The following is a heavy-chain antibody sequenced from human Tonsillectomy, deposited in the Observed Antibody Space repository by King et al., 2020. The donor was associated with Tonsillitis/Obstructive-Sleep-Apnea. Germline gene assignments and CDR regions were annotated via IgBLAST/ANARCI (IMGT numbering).Heavy chain of an antibody. CDR3: ARGPPVGAHTPYYYYGMDV. CDR2: ISSRGSTI. V-gene: IGHV3-48*03. Sequence: VQLVQSGGGLVQPGGSLRLSCAASGFSFSTYEMNWVRQAPGKGLEWVSYISSRGSTIYYADSVKGRFTISRDNAKNSLYLQMNSLRAEDTAVYYCARGPPVGAHTPYYYYGMDVWGQGTTVTVSS. D-gene: IGHD1-26*01. J-gene: IGHJ6*02. CDR1: GFSFSTYE.